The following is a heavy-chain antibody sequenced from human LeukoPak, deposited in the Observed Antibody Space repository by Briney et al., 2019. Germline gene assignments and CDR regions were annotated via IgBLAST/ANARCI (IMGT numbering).Heavy chain of an antibody. Sequence: PGASLRLSCAASGFTFSSYAMSWVRQAPGKGLEWVSAISGSGGSTYYADSVKGRFTISRDISKNTLYLQMNSLRAEDTAVYYCAKGWSSGWYLEYFDYWGQGTLVTVSS. CDR2: ISGSGGST. J-gene: IGHJ4*02. V-gene: IGHV3-23*01. CDR1: GFTFSSYA. D-gene: IGHD6-19*01. CDR3: AKGWSSGWYLEYFDY.